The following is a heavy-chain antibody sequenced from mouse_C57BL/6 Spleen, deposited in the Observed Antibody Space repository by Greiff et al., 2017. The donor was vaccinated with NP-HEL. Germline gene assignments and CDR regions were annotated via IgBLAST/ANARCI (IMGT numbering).Heavy chain of an antibody. D-gene: IGHD1-1*01. V-gene: IGHV1-80*01. J-gene: IGHJ2*01. CDR1: GYAFSSYW. CDR3: ARDYYGSSYSDY. CDR2: IYPGDGDT. Sequence: QVQLQQSGAELVKPGASVKISCKASGYAFSSYWMNWVKQRPGKGLEWIGQIYPGDGDTNYNGKFKGKATLTADKSSSTAYMQLSSLTSEDSAVYFCARDYYGSSYSDYWGQGTTLTVSS.